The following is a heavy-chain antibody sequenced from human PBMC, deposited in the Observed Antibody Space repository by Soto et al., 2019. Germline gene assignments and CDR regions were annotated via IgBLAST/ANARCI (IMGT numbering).Heavy chain of an antibody. J-gene: IGHJ6*02. Sequence: PGGSLNLSCAASGFTFNSYGMHWVRQGPGNGLEWVAFISYDSTKTYYADSVKGRFTISRDNSNSALYVQMNSLTGEDTAVYYCARTRSAWSDFHYYSLDVWGQGTTVTVSS. CDR1: GFTFNSYG. CDR3: ARTRSAWSDFHYYSLDV. CDR2: ISYDSTKT. V-gene: IGHV3-30*03. D-gene: IGHD1-26*01.